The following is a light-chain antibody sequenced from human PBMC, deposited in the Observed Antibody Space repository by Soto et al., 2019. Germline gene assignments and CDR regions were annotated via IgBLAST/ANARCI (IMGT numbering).Light chain of an antibody. J-gene: IGKJ1*01. V-gene: IGKV3-15*01. CDR1: QSVSSN. CDR3: QQYNNWPRT. CDR2: GAS. Sequence: EIVMTQSPATLSVSPGERATLSCRASQSVSSNLAWYQQKPGQAPRLLIYGASTRATGIPARFSGSGSGTEFTLTIHSLQSEDLAVYYCQQYNNWPRTFGQGTKVDIK.